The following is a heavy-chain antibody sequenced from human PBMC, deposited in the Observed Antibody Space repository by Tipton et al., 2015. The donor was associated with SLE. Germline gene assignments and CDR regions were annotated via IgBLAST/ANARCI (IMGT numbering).Heavy chain of an antibody. D-gene: IGHD6-13*01. Sequence: TLSLTCTVSGGSIGTYYWSWIRQPPGKGLEWIGYIYYIGSTNYNPSLKSRVTISVDTSKNQFSLKLSSVTAADTAVYYCAGDLEGYSSTWFTWGQGTLVTVSS. CDR3: AGDLEGYSSTWFT. CDR2: IYYIGST. J-gene: IGHJ5*02. CDR1: GGSIGTYY. V-gene: IGHV4-59*01.